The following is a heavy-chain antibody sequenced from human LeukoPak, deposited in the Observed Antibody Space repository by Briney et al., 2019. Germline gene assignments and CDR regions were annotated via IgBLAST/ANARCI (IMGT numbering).Heavy chain of an antibody. CDR1: GFTFRSFG. CDR2: IWYDGSNK. Sequence: GGSLRLSCAVSGFTFRSFGMHWVRQAPGKGLEWVAIIWYDGSNKYYTDSVKDRFTVSRDNSKNTLYLQMNSLRAEDTAVYYCARLGGVCGGGGCTPPDYWAKEPLVT. V-gene: IGHV3-33*01. CDR3: ARLGGVCGGGGCTPPDY. J-gene: IGHJ4*02. D-gene: IGHD3-16*01.